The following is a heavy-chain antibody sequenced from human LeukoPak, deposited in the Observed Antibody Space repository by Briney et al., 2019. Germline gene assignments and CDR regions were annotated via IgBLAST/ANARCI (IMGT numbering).Heavy chain of an antibody. V-gene: IGHV4-39*07. CDR3: ARGRIASGAYYYYMDV. J-gene: IGHJ6*03. CDR1: GGSISSSPYY. D-gene: IGHD2-21*01. Sequence: SETLSLTCTVSGGSISSSPYYWGWIRQPPGKGLEWIGEINHSGSTIYNPSFKSRVTISVDTSKNQVSLKLSSVTAADTAVYYCARGRIASGAYYYYMDVWGKGTTVTVSS. CDR2: INHSGST.